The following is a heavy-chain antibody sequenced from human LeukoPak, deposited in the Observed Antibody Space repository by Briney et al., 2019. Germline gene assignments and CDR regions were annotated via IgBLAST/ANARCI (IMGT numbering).Heavy chain of an antibody. CDR1: GSTVRTTC. V-gene: IGHV3-53*04. CDR3: ARVDTVMAYYFDL. J-gene: IGHJ4*02. Sequence: GGPLRLSCTPSGSTVRTTCMTWVPQAPGKGLEWVSTIYSGGTTYYADSVVGRFTISRHNSRNTLYLQMNSLRAEDTPVYYCARVDTVMAYYFDLWGQGTLVTVSS. D-gene: IGHD5-18*01. CDR2: IYSGGTT.